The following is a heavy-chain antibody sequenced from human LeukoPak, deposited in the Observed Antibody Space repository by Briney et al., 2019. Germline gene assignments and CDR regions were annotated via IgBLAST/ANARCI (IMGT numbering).Heavy chain of an antibody. Sequence: GASVKVSCKASGYTFTSYAMHWVRQAPGQRLEWMGWINASNGNTKYSQKFQGRVTITRDTSASTAYMELSSPRSEDTAVYYCARASGGSSGWFRYYFDYWGQGTLVTVSS. V-gene: IGHV1-3*01. CDR1: GYTFTSYA. D-gene: IGHD6-19*01. CDR3: ARASGGSSGWFRYYFDY. J-gene: IGHJ4*02. CDR2: INASNGNT.